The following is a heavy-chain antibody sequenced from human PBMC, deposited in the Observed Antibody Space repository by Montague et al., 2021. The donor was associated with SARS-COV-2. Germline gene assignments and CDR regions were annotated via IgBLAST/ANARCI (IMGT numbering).Heavy chain of an antibody. D-gene: IGHD3-22*01. CDR1: GFSLSTSGVG. CDR3: AHDRVTMIVVAKADAFDI. Sequence: PALVKPTQTLTLTCTFSGFSLSTSGVGVGWIRQPPGKALEWLALIYWDDDKRYSPSLKSRPTITKDASKNQVVLTMTNMDPVDTATYYCAHDRVTMIVVAKADAFDIWGQGTMVTVSS. CDR2: IYWDDDK. J-gene: IGHJ3*02. V-gene: IGHV2-5*02.